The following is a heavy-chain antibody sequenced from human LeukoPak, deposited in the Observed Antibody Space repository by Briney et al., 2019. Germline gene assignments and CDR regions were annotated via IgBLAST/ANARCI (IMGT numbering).Heavy chain of an antibody. CDR1: GGSVSDYY. CDR2: IYYTGST. Sequence: SETLSLTCTVSGGSVSDYYWSWIRQSPGKGLEWIGYIYYTGSTSYNPSLRSRVTMSADTSKNQFSLKLSSVTAADTAVYYCARVVAGSYAGSYYYFDYWGQGTLVTVSS. D-gene: IGHD1-26*01. CDR3: ARVVAGSYAGSYYYFDY. V-gene: IGHV4-59*02. J-gene: IGHJ4*02.